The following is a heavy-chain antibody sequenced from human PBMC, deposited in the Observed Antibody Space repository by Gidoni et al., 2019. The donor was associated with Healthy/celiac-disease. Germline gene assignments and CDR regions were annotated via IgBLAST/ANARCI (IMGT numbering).Heavy chain of an antibody. Sequence: LEWMGIINPSGGSTSYAQKFQGRVTMTRDTSTSTVYMELSSLRSEDTAVYYCARVDQTAYCSSTSCDRAGFDYWGQGTLVTVSS. V-gene: IGHV1-46*01. J-gene: IGHJ4*02. CDR3: ARVDQTAYCSSTSCDRAGFDY. CDR2: INPSGGST. D-gene: IGHD2-2*02.